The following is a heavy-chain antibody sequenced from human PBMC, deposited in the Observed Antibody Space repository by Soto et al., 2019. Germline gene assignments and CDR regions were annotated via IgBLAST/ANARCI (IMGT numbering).Heavy chain of an antibody. D-gene: IGHD1-1*01. CDR2: IDPSDSYT. CDR3: ASLERRDYYYYGRDV. J-gene: IGHJ6*02. CDR1: GYSFTSYW. Sequence: GESLKISCKGSGYSFTSYWISWVRQMPGKGLEWMGRIDPSDSYTNYSPSFQGHVAISADKSISTAYLQWSSLKASDTAMYYCASLERRDYYYYGRDVWGQGTTVTVSS. V-gene: IGHV5-10-1*01.